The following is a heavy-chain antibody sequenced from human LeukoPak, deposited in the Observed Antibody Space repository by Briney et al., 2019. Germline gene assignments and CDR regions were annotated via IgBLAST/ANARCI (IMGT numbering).Heavy chain of an antibody. J-gene: IGHJ6*02. CDR1: GGSISSYY. CDR2: IYYSGST. Sequence: SETLSLTCTVSGGSISSYYWSWIRQPPGKGLEWIGYIYYSGSTNYNPSLKSRVTISVDTSKNQFSLKLSSVTAADTAVYYCAGDRGPPYYYYGMDVWGQGTTVTVSS. CDR3: AGDRGPPYYYYGMDV. V-gene: IGHV4-59*01.